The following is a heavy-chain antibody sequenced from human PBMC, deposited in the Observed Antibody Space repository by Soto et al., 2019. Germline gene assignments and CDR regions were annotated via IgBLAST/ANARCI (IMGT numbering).Heavy chain of an antibody. CDR3: ARDNIVSKGYGMDV. CDR1: GASISNAY. CDR2: IHSSGTF. J-gene: IGHJ6*02. Sequence: SETLSLTCTVSGASISNAYWSWIRQAAGKRLEWIGRIHSSGTFNYNPSLKSRVSISRDTSKNQISLKLSSVTAADTAVYYCARDNIVSKGYGMDVWGQGTTVTVSS. D-gene: IGHD5-12*01. V-gene: IGHV4-4*07.